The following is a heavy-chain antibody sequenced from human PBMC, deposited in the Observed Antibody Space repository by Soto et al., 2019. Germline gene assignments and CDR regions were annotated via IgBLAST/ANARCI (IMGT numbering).Heavy chain of an antibody. CDR2: IKGDGSST. D-gene: IGHD6-13*01. J-gene: IGHJ6*02. CDR1: GFTFSSYW. V-gene: IGHV3-74*01. CDR3: AREGKTFYGMDV. Sequence: SLRLSCAASGFTFSSYWMHWVLQAPGKGLVWVSRIKGDGSSTSYADSVKGRFTISRDNAKNTMYLEMNSLRAEDTAVYYCAREGKTFYGMDVWGQGTTVTVSS.